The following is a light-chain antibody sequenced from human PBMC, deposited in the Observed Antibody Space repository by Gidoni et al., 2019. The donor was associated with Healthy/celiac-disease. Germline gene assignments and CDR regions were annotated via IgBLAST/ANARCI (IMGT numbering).Light chain of an antibody. CDR3: QQSYSTPCS. Sequence: DIQMTQSPSSLSASVGDRVTITFRASQSISSYLNWYQQKPGKAPKLLIYAASSLQSGVLSRFSGSGSGTDFTLTISSLQPEDFATYYCQQSYSTPCSFGQGTKLEIK. J-gene: IGKJ2*04. V-gene: IGKV1-39*01. CDR1: QSISSY. CDR2: AAS.